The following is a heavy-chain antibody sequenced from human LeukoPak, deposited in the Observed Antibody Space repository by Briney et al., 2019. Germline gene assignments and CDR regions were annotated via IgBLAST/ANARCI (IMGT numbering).Heavy chain of an antibody. V-gene: IGHV3-23*01. CDR2: ISGSGGST. J-gene: IGHJ3*02. Sequence: GGSLRLSCAASGFTFSSYAMSWVRQAPGKGLEWVSAISGSGGSTYYADSVKGRFTISRDNSKNTLYLQMNSLRAEDTAVYFCAKDRGGPMIVGGSGGFYIWGQGTMVTVSS. CDR1: GFTFSSYA. D-gene: IGHD3-22*01. CDR3: AKDRGGPMIVGGSGGFYI.